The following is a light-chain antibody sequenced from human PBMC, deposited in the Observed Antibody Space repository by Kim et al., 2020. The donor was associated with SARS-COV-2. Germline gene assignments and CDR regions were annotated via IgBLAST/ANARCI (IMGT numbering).Light chain of an antibody. J-gene: IGKJ1*01. Sequence: ATGSLSPGDRATLSCRASQSFSSHLAWYQQKPGQAPRLLIYDASNRATGIPARISGSGSGTDFTLTISSLEPEDFAVYYCQHNKTFGQGTKVDIK. CDR1: QSFSSH. CDR2: DAS. CDR3: QHNKT. V-gene: IGKV3-11*01.